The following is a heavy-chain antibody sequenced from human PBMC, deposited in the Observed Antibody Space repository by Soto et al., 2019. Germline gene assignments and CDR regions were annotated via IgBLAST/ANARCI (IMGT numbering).Heavy chain of an antibody. V-gene: IGHV3-13*01. Sequence: GGSLRLSCAASGFTFSSYDMHWVRQATGKGLEWVSAIGTAGDTYYPGSVKGRFIISRENAKNSLYLQMNSLSAEDTAVYYCAREKYGSFDYWGQGTLVTVSS. CDR2: IGTAGDT. D-gene: IGHD3-10*01. J-gene: IGHJ4*02. CDR1: GFTFSSYD. CDR3: AREKYGSFDY.